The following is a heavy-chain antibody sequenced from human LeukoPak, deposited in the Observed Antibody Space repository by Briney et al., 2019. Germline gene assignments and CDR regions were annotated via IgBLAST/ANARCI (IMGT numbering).Heavy chain of an antibody. J-gene: IGHJ4*02. V-gene: IGHV4-30-4*01. CDR1: GGSISSGDYY. CDR3: ARGGEVVVALDY. D-gene: IGHD3-22*01. Sequence: PSQTLSLTCTVSGGSISSGDYYWSWIRQPPGKGLEWIGYIYYSGSTYYNPFLKSRVTISVDTSKNQFSLKLSSVTAADTAVYYCARGGEVVVALDYWGQGTLVTVSS. CDR2: IYYSGST.